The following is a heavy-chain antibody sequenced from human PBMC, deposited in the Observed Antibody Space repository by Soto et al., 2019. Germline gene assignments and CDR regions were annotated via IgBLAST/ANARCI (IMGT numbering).Heavy chain of an antibody. V-gene: IGHV3-7*01. J-gene: IGHJ4*02. D-gene: IGHD6-19*01. CDR2: IKQDGSER. Sequence: GGSLRLSCAASGFSLSGYWMNWVRQAPGRGLEWVAIIKQDGSERYYVNSVKGRFTISRDNAKNSLYLQMSSLRVEDTALYYCARSSGWLHDYWGQGTLVTVSS. CDR1: GFSLSGYW. CDR3: ARSSGWLHDY.